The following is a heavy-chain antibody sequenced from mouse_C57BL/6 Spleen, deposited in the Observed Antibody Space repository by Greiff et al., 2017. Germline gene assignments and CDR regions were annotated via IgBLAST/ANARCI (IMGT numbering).Heavy chain of an antibody. Sequence: EVMLVESEGGLVQPGGSMKLSCTASGFTFSDYYMAWVRQGPEKGLEWVANINSDGSSTYYLDSLKSRFIFSRDNAKNILYLQMSSLKSEDTATYYCARVGNREYHFDYWGQGTTLTVSS. CDR1: GFTFSDYY. CDR3: ARVGNREYHFDY. CDR2: INSDGSST. V-gene: IGHV5-16*01. J-gene: IGHJ2*01. D-gene: IGHD5-1*01.